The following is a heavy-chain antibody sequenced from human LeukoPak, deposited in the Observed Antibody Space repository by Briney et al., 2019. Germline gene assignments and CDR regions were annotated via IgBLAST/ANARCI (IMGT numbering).Heavy chain of an antibody. D-gene: IGHD4-17*01. J-gene: IGHJ4*02. CDR2: IYYSGST. CDR1: GGSISSYY. CDR3: ASNDGARFDY. V-gene: IGHV4-59*08. Sequence: SETLSLTCTVSGGSISSYYWSWVRQPPGKGLEWIGYIYYSGSTNYNPSLKSRVTISVDTSKNQFSLKLTSVTAPDTAVYYCASNDGARFDYWGQGTLVTVSS.